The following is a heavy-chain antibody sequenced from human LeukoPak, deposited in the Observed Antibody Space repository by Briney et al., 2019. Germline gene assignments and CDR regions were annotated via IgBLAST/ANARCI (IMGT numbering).Heavy chain of an antibody. CDR1: GFILSDYY. Sequence: GGSLRLSCAASGFILSDYYMSWIRQAPGKGLEWVSYISSSGSTIYYADSVKGRFTISRDNAKNSLYLQMNSLRAEDTAVYYCAREALSAYYYDSSGYYFDYWGQGTLVTVSS. CDR3: AREALSAYYYDSSGYYFDY. J-gene: IGHJ4*02. V-gene: IGHV3-11*04. D-gene: IGHD3-22*01. CDR2: ISSSGSTI.